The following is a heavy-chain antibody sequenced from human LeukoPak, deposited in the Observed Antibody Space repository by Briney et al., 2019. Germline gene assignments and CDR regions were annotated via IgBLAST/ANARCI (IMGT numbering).Heavy chain of an antibody. CDR1: GGSFSGYY. V-gene: IGHV4-34*01. CDR2: ISHSGST. CDR3: ARGHNYDYVWGSYRYAPRSKKNWFDP. J-gene: IGHJ5*02. D-gene: IGHD3-16*02. Sequence: SETLSLTCAVYGGSFSGYYWSWIRQPPGKGLEWIGEISHSGSTNYNPSLKSRVTISVDTSKNQLSLKLSSVTAADTAVYYCARGHNYDYVWGSYRYAPRSKKNWFDPWGQGTLVTVSS.